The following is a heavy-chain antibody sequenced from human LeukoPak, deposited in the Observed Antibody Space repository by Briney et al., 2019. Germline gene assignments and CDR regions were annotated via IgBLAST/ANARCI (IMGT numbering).Heavy chain of an antibody. CDR2: INHSGST. CDR1: GGSISSSSYY. J-gene: IGHJ6*03. CDR3: ARHPILQSKGYYYYYYMDV. V-gene: IGHV4-39*01. D-gene: IGHD4-11*01. Sequence: SETLSLTCTVSGGSISSSSYYWSWIRQPPGKGLEWIGEINHSGSTNYNPSLKSRVTISVDTSQNQFSLKLNSVTAADTAVYYCARHPILQSKGYYYYYYMDVWGKGTTVTVSS.